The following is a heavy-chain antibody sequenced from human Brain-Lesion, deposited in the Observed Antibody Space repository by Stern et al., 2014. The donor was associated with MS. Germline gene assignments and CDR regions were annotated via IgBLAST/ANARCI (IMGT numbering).Heavy chain of an antibody. CDR3: ARDRYYSLFPVFFFGLDI. D-gene: IGHD3-9*01. V-gene: IGHV3-21*06. Sequence: EVQLVESGGGLVKPGGSLRLSCAASGFTFSEYSMNWVRQSPGKGLEWVSFISGSGSDLYYADSVKGRFTISRDNAENSLILQMDSLRAEDTGVYYCARDRYYSLFPVFFFGLDIWGQGTTVAVSS. CDR1: GFTFSEYS. J-gene: IGHJ6*02. CDR2: ISGSGSDL.